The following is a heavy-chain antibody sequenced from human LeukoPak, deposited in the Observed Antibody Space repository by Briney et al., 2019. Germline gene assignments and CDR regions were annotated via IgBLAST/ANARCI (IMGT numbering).Heavy chain of an antibody. Sequence: PGGSLRLSCAASGFTFSSYGMHWVRQAPGKGLEWVAFIRFDGGSKFYADSVKGRFTISRDNSKNILYLQMNSLRAEDTAVYYCAEEIDTSGYSPFDYWGQGTLVTVSS. V-gene: IGHV3-30*02. D-gene: IGHD3-22*01. CDR1: GFTFSSYG. J-gene: IGHJ4*02. CDR3: AEEIDTSGYSPFDY. CDR2: IRFDGGSK.